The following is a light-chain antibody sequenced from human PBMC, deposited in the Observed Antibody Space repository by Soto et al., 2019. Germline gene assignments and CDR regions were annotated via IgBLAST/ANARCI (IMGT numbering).Light chain of an antibody. V-gene: IGKV1-39*01. CDR1: QSISSY. CDR2: AAS. CDR3: QQSYSAPRT. Sequence: DIQMTQSPSSLSASVGDRVTITCRASQSISSYLNWYQQKPGKAPKLLIYAASNLQSGVPSRFSGSGSGTGFTLTISSVQPKDFATYYCQQSYSAPRTFGGGTKVEIK. J-gene: IGKJ4*01.